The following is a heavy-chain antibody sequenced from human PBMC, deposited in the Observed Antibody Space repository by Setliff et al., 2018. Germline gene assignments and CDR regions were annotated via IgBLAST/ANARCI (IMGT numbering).Heavy chain of an antibody. CDR3: ASAPLLYSDSSGLSGTFDI. D-gene: IGHD3-22*01. CDR2: IYYSGST. J-gene: IGHJ3*02. CDR1: GGSISSGDYY. V-gene: IGHV4-30-4*08. Sequence: PSETLSLTCTVSGGSISSGDYYWSWIRQPPGKGLEFVGYIYYSGSTYYNPSHKSRVTISIDTSKNQFSLKVNSVTAADTAVYYCASAPLLYSDSSGLSGTFDIWGQGTMVTVSS.